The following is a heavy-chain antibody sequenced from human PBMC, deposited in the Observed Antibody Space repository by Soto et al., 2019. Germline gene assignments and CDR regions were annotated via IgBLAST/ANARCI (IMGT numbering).Heavy chain of an antibody. CDR1: GFTFSRYW. J-gene: IGHJ3*02. D-gene: IGHD5-18*01. CDR3: ARGDTPMITGMDSFDI. CDR2: IKQDGTEK. Sequence: SLRLSCAASGFTFSRYWMNWVRQAPGKGLEWVANIKQDGTEKNYVDSVKGRFTISRDNARKSLCLQMDSLRAEDTAVYFCARGDTPMITGMDSFDIWGQGTMVTVSS. V-gene: IGHV3-7*01.